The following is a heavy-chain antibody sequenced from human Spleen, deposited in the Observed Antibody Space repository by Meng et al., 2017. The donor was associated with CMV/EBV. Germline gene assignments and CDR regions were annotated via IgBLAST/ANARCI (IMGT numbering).Heavy chain of an antibody. CDR2: ISAYNGNT. J-gene: IGHJ4*02. CDR3: ARGVGQQLPWYYFDY. D-gene: IGHD6-13*01. V-gene: IGHV1-18*01. Sequence: SEARVKKHGPSVKVSCKHAGNTFTSYGISWVRQAPGQGLEWMGWISAYNGNTNYAQKLQGRVTMTTDTSTSTAYMELRSLRSDDTAVYYCARGVGQQLPWYYFDYWGQGTLVTVSS. CDR1: GNTFTSYG.